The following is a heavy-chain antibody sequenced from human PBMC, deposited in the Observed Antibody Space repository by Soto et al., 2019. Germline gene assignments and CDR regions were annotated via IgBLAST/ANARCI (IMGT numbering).Heavy chain of an antibody. V-gene: IGHV4-39*01. CDR2: IYYSGRT. Sequence: XXTLSLACIVSGESISSSSYYWGSIRQPPGKGLEWIGSIYYSGRTYYNPSFESRVTISIDTSKNQFSLKLSSVTATDTAVYYCARQRTTVVTQAYFDHWGQGALVTVSS. J-gene: IGHJ4*02. CDR3: ARQRTTVVTQAYFDH. D-gene: IGHD2-21*02. CDR1: GESISSSSYY.